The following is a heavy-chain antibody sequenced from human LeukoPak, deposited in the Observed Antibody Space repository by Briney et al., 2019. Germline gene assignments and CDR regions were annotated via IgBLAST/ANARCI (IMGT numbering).Heavy chain of an antibody. CDR2: IIPILGIA. CDR1: GGTFSSYT. V-gene: IGHV1-69*02. CDR3: ARFTFGVVNGD. D-gene: IGHD3-3*01. J-gene: IGHJ4*02. Sequence: SVTVSCKASGGTFSSYTISWVRQAPGQGLEWMGRIIPILGIANYAQKFKGRVTITADKSTSTAYMELSSLRSEDTAVYYCARFTFGVVNGDWGQGTLVTVSS.